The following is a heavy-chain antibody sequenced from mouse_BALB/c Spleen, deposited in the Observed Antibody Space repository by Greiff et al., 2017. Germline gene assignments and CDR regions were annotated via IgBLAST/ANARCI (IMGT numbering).Heavy chain of an antibody. CDR1: GFTFSSYA. Sequence: EVKLVESGGGLVKPGGSLKLSCAASGFTFSSYAMSWVRQSPEKRLEWVAEISSGGSYTYYPDTVTGRFTISRDNAKNTLYLEMSSLRSEDTAMHYCAREGVRTPMEGGGEGSSVTV. CDR3: AREGVRTPMEG. V-gene: IGHV5-9-4*01. CDR2: ISSGGSYT. J-gene: IGHJ4*01. D-gene: IGHD2-14*01.